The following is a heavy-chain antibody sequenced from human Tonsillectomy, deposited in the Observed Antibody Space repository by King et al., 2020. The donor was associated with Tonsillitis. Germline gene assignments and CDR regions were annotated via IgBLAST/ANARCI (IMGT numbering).Heavy chain of an antibody. CDR1: GFTFDDYA. CDR2: ISWNSCSI. CDR3: AKETSSGWYRFGMDV. Sequence: VQLVESGGGLGQPGRSLRLSCAASGFTFDDYAMHWVRQAPGKGLECVSGISWNSCSIGYADSVKGRFTIYRDNAKNSLYLQMNSLRAEDTALYYCAKETSSGWYRFGMDVWGQGTTVTVSS. V-gene: IGHV3-9*01. D-gene: IGHD6-19*01. J-gene: IGHJ6*02.